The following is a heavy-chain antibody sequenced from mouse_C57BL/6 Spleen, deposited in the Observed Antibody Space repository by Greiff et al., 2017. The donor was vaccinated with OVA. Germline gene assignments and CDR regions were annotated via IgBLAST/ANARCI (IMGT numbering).Heavy chain of an antibody. V-gene: IGHV1-64*01. Sequence: QVQLQQSGAELVKPGASVKLSCKASGYTFTSYWMHWVKQRPGQGLEWIGMIHPNSGSTNYNEKFKSKATLTVDKSSSTAYMQLSSLTSEDSAVSYWERAHYYGRSLNWYCDDWGTGTTVTVSS. D-gene: IGHD1-1*01. CDR3: ERAHYYGRSLNWYCDD. J-gene: IGHJ1*03. CDR2: IHPNSGST. CDR1: GYTFTSYW.